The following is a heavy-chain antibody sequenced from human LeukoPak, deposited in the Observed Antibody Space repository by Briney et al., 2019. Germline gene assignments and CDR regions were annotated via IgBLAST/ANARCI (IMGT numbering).Heavy chain of an antibody. V-gene: IGHV3-33*08. CDR3: ARSLSSPGSYSSGWYSDAFDI. CDR1: GFTFSSYA. D-gene: IGHD6-19*01. J-gene: IGHJ3*02. Sequence: GGSLRLSCAASGFTFSSYAMNWVRQAPGKGLEWVAVIWYDGSNKYYADSVKGRFTISRDNSKNTLYLQMNSLRAEDTAVYYCARSLSSPGSYSSGWYSDAFDIWGQGTMVTVSS. CDR2: IWYDGSNK.